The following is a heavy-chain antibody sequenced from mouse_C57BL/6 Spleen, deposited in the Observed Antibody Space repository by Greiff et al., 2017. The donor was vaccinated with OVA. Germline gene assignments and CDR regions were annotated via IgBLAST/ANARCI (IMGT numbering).Heavy chain of an antibody. J-gene: IGHJ3*01. CDR1: GYSITSGYD. CDR3: ARGTGHEAWCAY. Sequence: EVKLVESGPGMVKPSQSLSLTCTVTGYSITSGYDWHWIRHFPGNKLEWMGYISYSGSTNYNPSLKSRISFTHDTSKNHFFLKLKSVTSEDTDSYYCARGTGHEAWCAYWGQGTLVTVSA. V-gene: IGHV3-1*01. CDR2: ISYSGST.